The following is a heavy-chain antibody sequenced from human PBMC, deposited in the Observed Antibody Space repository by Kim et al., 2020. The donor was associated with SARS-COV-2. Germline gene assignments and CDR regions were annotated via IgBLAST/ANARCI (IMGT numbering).Heavy chain of an antibody. Sequence: ASVTGRFTISRDDSKSIAYLQMNSLKTEDTAVYYCTSGYYDILTGYYHDYWGQGTLVTVSS. D-gene: IGHD3-9*01. CDR3: TSGYYDILTGYYHDY. J-gene: IGHJ4*02. V-gene: IGHV3-49*02.